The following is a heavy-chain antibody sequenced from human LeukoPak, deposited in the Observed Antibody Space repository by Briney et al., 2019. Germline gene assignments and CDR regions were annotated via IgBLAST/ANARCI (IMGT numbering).Heavy chain of an antibody. CDR2: IIPIFGTA. Sequence: ASVKVSCKASGGTFSSYAISWVRQAPGQGLEWMGGIIPIFGTANYAQKFQGRVTITTDESTSTAYMELSSLRSEDTAVYYCASPPTYCGGDCYASARYDYWGQGTLVTVSS. CDR1: GGTFSSYA. CDR3: ASPPTYCGGDCYASARYDY. J-gene: IGHJ4*02. D-gene: IGHD2-21*01. V-gene: IGHV1-69*05.